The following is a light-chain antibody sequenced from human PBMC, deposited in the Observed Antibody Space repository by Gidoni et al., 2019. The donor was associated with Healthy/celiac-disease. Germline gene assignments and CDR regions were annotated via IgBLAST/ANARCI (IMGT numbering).Light chain of an antibody. CDR1: SSDVGGYNY. CDR3: CSYAGSYTSWV. CDR2: DVN. Sequence: QSALTQPRSVSGFPAQSVTISCTGTSSDVGGYNYVSWYHQHPGKAPKLMIYDVNKRPSGVPDRFSGSKSGNTASLTISGLQAEDEVDYYCCSYAGSYTSWVFGGGTKLTVL. V-gene: IGLV2-11*01. J-gene: IGLJ3*02.